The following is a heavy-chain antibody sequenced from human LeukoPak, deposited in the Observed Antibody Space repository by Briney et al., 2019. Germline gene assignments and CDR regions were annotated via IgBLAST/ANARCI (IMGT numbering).Heavy chain of an antibody. CDR1: GFTFSSYG. CDR3: AKAPKKSVLAQSPAFDP. CDR2: ISYDGSNK. V-gene: IGHV3-30*18. J-gene: IGHJ5*02. Sequence: PGGSLRLSCAASGFTFSSYGMHWVRQAPGKGLEWVAVISYDGSNKYYADSVKGRFTISRDNAKNSLYLQMNSLRAEDTALYYCAKAPKKSVLAQSPAFDPWGQGTLVTVSS. D-gene: IGHD6-6*01.